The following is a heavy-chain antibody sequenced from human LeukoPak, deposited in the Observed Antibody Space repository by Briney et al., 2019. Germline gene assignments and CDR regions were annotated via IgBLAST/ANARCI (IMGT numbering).Heavy chain of an antibody. V-gene: IGHV4-59*01. CDR3: ARTPAGPPYYYMDV. CDR2: IYYSGST. CDR1: GGSISSYY. Sequence: PSETLSLTCTVSGGSISSYYWSWIRQPPGKGLEWLGYIYYSGSTNYNPSLRSRVTISVDGSKNQFSLKLSSVTAADTAIYYCARTPAGPPYYYMDVWGKGTTVTVSS. J-gene: IGHJ6*03.